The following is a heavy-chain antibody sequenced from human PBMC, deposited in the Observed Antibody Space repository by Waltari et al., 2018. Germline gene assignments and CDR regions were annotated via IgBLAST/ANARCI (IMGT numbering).Heavy chain of an antibody. J-gene: IGHJ4*02. Sequence: QGQLVQSGAEVKKPVDSVKVSGKASGYTFTRYDIHWVRQATGEVLEWMGWMNPNSGNTGYAQKFQGRVTMTRNTSISTAYMELSSLRSEDTAVYYCARGREYSYGIAPFDYWGQGTLVTVSS. D-gene: IGHD5-18*01. V-gene: IGHV1-8*01. CDR1: GYTFTRYD. CDR2: MNPNSGNT. CDR3: ARGREYSYGIAPFDY.